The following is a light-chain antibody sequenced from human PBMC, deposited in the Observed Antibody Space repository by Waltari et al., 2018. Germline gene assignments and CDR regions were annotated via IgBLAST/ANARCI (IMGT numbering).Light chain of an antibody. CDR3: EAWDDRLTAEV. Sequence: QSALTQPPSVSAAPGQKVTISCSGSTSSIGKYSVSWYQQLPGTAPKLLIYDSRKRPSGIPGRFSASKSGTSATLEISGLRPEDEAHYYCEAWDDRLTAEVFGTGTEVTVL. CDR2: DSR. J-gene: IGLJ1*01. CDR1: TSSIGKYS. V-gene: IGLV1-51*01.